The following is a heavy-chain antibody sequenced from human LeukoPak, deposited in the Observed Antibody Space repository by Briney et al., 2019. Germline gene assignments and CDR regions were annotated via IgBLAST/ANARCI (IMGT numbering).Heavy chain of an antibody. CDR2: IWYDGSNK. D-gene: IGHD3-22*01. J-gene: IGHJ4*02. Sequence: GGSLRLSCAASGFTFSSYGMHWVRQAPGKGLECVAVIWYDGSNKYYADSVKGRFTISRDNSKNTLYLQMNSLRAKDTAVYYCAKGSGYYDSSGYSDYWGQGTLVTVSS. V-gene: IGHV3-33*06. CDR1: GFTFSSYG. CDR3: AKGSGYYDSSGYSDY.